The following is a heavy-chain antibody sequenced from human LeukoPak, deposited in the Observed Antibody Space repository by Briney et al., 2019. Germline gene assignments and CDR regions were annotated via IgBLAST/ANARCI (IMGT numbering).Heavy chain of an antibody. D-gene: IGHD3-10*01. CDR3: ARHESYYGSGSSDY. V-gene: IGHV5-51*01. Sequence: GEPLKISCKGSGYSFTSYWIGWVRHMPGKGLEWMGIIYPGDSDTRYSPSFQGQVTISADKSISTAYLQWSSLKASDTAMYYCARHESYYGSGSSDYWGQGTLVTVSS. J-gene: IGHJ4*02. CDR1: GYSFTSYW. CDR2: IYPGDSDT.